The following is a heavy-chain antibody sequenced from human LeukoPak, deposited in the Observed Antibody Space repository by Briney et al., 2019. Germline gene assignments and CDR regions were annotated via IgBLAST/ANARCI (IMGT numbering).Heavy chain of an antibody. J-gene: IGHJ4*02. V-gene: IGHV1-18*01. CDR2: ISGYNGNT. Sequence: ASVKVSCKASGYTFTTYNINWVRQAPGQGLEWMGWISGYNGNTNYAQKLQGRVTMTTDTSTSTAYMELRSLRSDDTAVYYCARDLARGVVTTPFDYWGQGTLVTVSS. D-gene: IGHD3-3*01. CDR1: GYTFTTYN. CDR3: ARDLARGVVTTPFDY.